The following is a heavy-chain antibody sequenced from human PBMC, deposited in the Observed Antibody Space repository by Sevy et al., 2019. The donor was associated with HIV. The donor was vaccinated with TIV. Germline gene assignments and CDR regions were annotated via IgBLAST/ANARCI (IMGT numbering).Heavy chain of an antibody. J-gene: IGHJ6*03. CDR1: GGSMSSGSYY. D-gene: IGHD3-22*01. Sequence: SETLSLTCTVSGGSMSSGSYYWSWIRQPAGKGLESIGRIYTSGSTNYNPSLKSRVTISVDTSKNQFSLELSSVTAADTAVYYCARDLHYYDSSAYYYYYYMDVWGKGTTVTVSS. CDR3: ARDLHYYDSSAYYYYYYMDV. V-gene: IGHV4-61*02. CDR2: IYTSGST.